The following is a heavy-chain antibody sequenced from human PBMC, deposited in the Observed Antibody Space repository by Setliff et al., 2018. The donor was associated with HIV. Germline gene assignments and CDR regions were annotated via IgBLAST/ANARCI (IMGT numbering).Heavy chain of an antibody. V-gene: IGHV4-39*01. D-gene: IGHD6-25*01. CDR3: ARSRPYNSALDY. Sequence: PSETLSLTCIVSGGSISSSRYYWGWIRQPPGKALEWIGTIYYSGSTYYNPSFQSRVTLSRDNSKNTVYLQVGSLRPDDTAMYYCARSRPYNSALDYWGQGTLVTVSS. CDR1: GGSISSSRYY. J-gene: IGHJ4*02. CDR2: IYYSGST.